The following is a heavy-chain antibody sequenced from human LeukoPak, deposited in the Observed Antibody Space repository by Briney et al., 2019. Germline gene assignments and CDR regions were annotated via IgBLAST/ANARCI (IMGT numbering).Heavy chain of an antibody. V-gene: IGHV3-15*01. CDR3: ATYGSGSCYNY. CDR1: GFTVSSNY. D-gene: IGHD3-10*01. CDR2: IKSNTDGGTS. J-gene: IGHJ4*02. Sequence: GGSLRLSCAASGFTVSSNYMSWVRQAPGKGLEWVGRIKSNTDGGTSDFAAPVKGRFTISRDDSINTLFLQMSSLKTEDTAVYYCATYGSGSCYNYWGRGTLVTVSS.